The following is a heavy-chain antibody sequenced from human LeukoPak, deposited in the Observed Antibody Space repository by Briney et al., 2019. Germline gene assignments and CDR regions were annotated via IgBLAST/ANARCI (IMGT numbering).Heavy chain of an antibody. CDR1: GFTFSSYW. Sequence: GGSLRLSCAASGFTFSSYWMSWVRQAPEKGLEWVANIKQDGSEKYYVDSVKGRFTISRDNAKNSLYLQMNSLRAEDTAVYYCARAAAANLYYYYYYMDVWGKGTTVTVSS. CDR3: ARAAAANLYYYYYYMDV. J-gene: IGHJ6*03. V-gene: IGHV3-7*01. D-gene: IGHD6-13*01. CDR2: IKQDGSEK.